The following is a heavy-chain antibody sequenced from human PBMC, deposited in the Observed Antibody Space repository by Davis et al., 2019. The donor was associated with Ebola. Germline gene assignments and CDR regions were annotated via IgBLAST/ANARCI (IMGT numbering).Heavy chain of an antibody. J-gene: IGHJ4*02. V-gene: IGHV3-30*02. Sequence: GGSLRLSCAASGFTFSSYGMHWVRQAPGKGLEWVAFIRYDGSNKYYADSVKGRFTISRDNSKNTLCLQMNSLRAEDTAVYYCAKGGPIAASGTKSLDSWGQGTLVTVSS. D-gene: IGHD6-13*01. CDR1: GFTFSSYG. CDR3: AKGGPIAASGTKSLDS. CDR2: IRYDGSNK.